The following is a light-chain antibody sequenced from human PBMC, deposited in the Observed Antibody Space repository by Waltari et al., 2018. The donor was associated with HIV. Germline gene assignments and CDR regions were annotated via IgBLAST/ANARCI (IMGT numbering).Light chain of an antibody. Sequence: QSVLTQPPSVSEAPRQRVTISCSGSSSNLGSNAVNWYQQVPGKAPKLLIYYDDLLSSGVSDRFSVSKSGTSASLAIRGLQSEDEADYYCAAWDDSLNGYVFGSGTKVTVL. CDR2: YDD. J-gene: IGLJ1*01. CDR1: SSNLGSNA. V-gene: IGLV1-36*01. CDR3: AAWDDSLNGYV.